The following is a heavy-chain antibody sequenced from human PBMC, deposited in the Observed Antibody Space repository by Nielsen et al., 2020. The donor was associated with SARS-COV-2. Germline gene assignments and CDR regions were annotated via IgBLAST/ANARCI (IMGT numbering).Heavy chain of an antibody. CDR3: ARGIYDFLSGSDVSLNGLDV. CDR1: GGAFSGYR. J-gene: IGHJ6*02. CDR2: INDSGTT. Sequence: SETLSLTCGVSGGAFSGYRWTWVRQSPGKGLEWLGEINDSGTTNYNPPLTGRVSISQDASKRQLSLKLSSLTAADTALYFCARGIYDFLSGSDVSLNGLDVWGQGTTVTVSS. D-gene: IGHD3-3*01. V-gene: IGHV4-34*01.